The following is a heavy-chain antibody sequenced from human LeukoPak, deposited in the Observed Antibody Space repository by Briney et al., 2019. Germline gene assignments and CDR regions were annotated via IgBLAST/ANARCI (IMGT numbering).Heavy chain of an antibody. CDR3: ARRQRSYDMFTGYLLHGMDV. Sequence: GESLKISCKGSGYTFASYWIGWVRQMPGKGLEWMGIIYPGDSDTRYSPSFQGQVTISADKSISTAYLQWSSLKASDTAIYYCARRQRSYDMFTGYLLHGMDVWGQGTTVTVSS. D-gene: IGHD3-9*01. CDR1: GYTFASYW. J-gene: IGHJ6*02. CDR2: IYPGDSDT. V-gene: IGHV5-51*01.